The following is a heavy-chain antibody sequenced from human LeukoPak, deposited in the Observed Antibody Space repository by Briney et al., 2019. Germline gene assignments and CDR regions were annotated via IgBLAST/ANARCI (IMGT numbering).Heavy chain of an antibody. J-gene: IGHJ4*02. CDR1: GASISNFF. CDR3: ARSASGSSFNDY. CDR2: IYYSGST. Sequence: PSETLSLTCTVSGASISNFFWSWFRQPAGKGLEWIGRIYYSGSTKYNPSLKSRVTMSVDKSKNQFSLKLTSVTAADTAIYYCARSASGSSFNDYWGQGTLVTVSS. V-gene: IGHV4-4*07. D-gene: IGHD3-10*01.